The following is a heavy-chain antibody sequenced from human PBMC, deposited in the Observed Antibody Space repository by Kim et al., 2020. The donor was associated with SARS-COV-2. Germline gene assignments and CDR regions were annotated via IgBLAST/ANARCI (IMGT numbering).Heavy chain of an antibody. Sequence: ADSVKGRFTISRDNSKNTLYLQMNSLRAEDTAVYYCAREVDTAMVSWYFDLWGRGTLVTVSS. CDR3: AREVDTAMVSWYFDL. J-gene: IGHJ2*01. V-gene: IGHV3-30*01. D-gene: IGHD5-18*01.